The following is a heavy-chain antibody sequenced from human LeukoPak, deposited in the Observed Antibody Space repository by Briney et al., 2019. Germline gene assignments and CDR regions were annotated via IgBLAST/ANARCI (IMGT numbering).Heavy chain of an antibody. V-gene: IGHV3-23*01. J-gene: IGHJ4*02. D-gene: IGHD6-13*01. Sequence: PGGSLRLSCAASGFTFSSYAMSWVRQAPGKGLEWVSAISGSGGSTYYADSVKGRLTISRDNSKNTLYLQMNSLRAEDTAVYYCAKALYSSSWYDAFDYWGQGTLVTVSS. CDR2: ISGSGGST. CDR3: AKALYSSSWYDAFDY. CDR1: GFTFSSYA.